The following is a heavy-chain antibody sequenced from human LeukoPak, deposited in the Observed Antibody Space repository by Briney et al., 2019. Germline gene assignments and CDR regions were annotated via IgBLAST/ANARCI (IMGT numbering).Heavy chain of an antibody. CDR2: MYPGDSDT. CDR1: GYSFTSYW. Sequence: GESLKISCKGSGYSFTSYWIGWVRQMPGKGLEWMGIMYPGDSDTRYSPSFQGQVTISADKSISTAYLQWSSLKASDTAMYYSARAIIGYCSSTSCYTLVYFQHWGQGTLVTVSS. V-gene: IGHV5-51*01. J-gene: IGHJ1*01. CDR3: ARAIIGYCSSTSCYTLVYFQH. D-gene: IGHD2-2*02.